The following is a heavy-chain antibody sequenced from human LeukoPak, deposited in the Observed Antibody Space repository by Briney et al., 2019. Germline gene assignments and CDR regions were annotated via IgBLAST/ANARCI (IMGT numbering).Heavy chain of an antibody. CDR1: GFTFSSYA. D-gene: IGHD5-18*01. CDR2: ISYDGSNK. CDR3: ARWEYSYGYGPVDY. Sequence: GGSLRLSCAASGFTFSSYAMHWVRQAPGKGLEWVAVISYDGSNKYYADSVKGRFTISRDNSKNTLYLQMNSLRAEDTAVYYCARWEYSYGYGPVDYWGQGTLVTVSS. J-gene: IGHJ4*02. V-gene: IGHV3-30*04.